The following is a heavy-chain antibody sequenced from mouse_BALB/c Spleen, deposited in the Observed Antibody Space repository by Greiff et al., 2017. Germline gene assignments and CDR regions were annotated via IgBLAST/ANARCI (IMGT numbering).Heavy chain of an antibody. CDR1: GFNIKDYY. CDR3: NALYGSSYVD. V-gene: IGHV14-4*02. Sequence: EVQLQQSGAELVRSGASVKLSCTASGFNIKDYYMHWVKQRPEQGLEWIGWIDPENGDTEYAPKFQGKATMTADTSSNTAYLQLSSLTSEDTAVYYCNALYGSSYVDWGQGTTLTVSS. D-gene: IGHD1-1*01. CDR2: IDPENGDT. J-gene: IGHJ2*01.